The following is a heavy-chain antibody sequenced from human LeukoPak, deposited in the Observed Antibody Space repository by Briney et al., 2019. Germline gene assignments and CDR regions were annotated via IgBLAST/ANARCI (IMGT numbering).Heavy chain of an antibody. V-gene: IGHV1-18*01. D-gene: IGHD6-13*01. CDR3: ARDGRLAAARAFDP. J-gene: IGHJ5*02. Sequence: GASVKVSCKASGYSFITYGISWVRRAPGQGLEWMGWISGYNGNTKYAQKLQDRLTMTTDTSTSTAYMELRSLRSDDTAVYYCARDGRLAAARAFDPWGQGTLVTVSS. CDR1: GYSFITYG. CDR2: ISGYNGNT.